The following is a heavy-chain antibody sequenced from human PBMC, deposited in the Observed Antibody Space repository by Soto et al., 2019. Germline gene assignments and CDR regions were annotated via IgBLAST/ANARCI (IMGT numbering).Heavy chain of an antibody. CDR3: AKELTGTPQGGMDV. V-gene: IGHV3-23*01. CDR1: GFTFSSYA. Sequence: EVQLLESGGGLVQPGGSLRLSCAASGFTFSSYAMSWVRQAPGKGLEWVSAISGSGGSTYYADSVKGRFTISRDNSKNTLYLQMNSLRAEDTAVYYWAKELTGTPQGGMDVWAKGPRSPSP. D-gene: IGHD1-20*01. CDR2: ISGSGGST. J-gene: IGHJ6*02.